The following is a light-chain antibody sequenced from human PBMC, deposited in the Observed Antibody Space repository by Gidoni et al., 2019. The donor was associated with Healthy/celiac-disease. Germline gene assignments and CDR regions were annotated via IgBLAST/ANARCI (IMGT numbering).Light chain of an antibody. CDR3: SSYTSSSTLDVV. CDR1: SRDVGGYNY. Sequence: QSALTQPASVSGSPGQSITISCTGTSRDVGGYNYGYWYQQHPGKAPKLMIYEVINRPSGVSNRFSGSKSGNTASLTISGLQAEDEADYYCSSYTSSSTLDVVFGGGTKLTVL. CDR2: EVI. J-gene: IGLJ2*01. V-gene: IGLV2-14*01.